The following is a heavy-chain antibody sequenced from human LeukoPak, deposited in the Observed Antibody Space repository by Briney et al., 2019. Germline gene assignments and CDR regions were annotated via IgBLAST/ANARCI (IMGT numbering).Heavy chain of an antibody. Sequence: SEALSLTCVVDGASLSDFHWTWIRQSPGRGLEWIGEINHDNYNPTLKSRVTILVDTSKNQFSLKLSSVTAADTAVYYCARSGVLYWIQAWGQGTLVTVSS. CDR3: ARSGVLYWIQA. V-gene: IGHV4-34*01. J-gene: IGHJ5*02. CDR1: GASLSDFH. CDR2: INHD. D-gene: IGHD2-15*01.